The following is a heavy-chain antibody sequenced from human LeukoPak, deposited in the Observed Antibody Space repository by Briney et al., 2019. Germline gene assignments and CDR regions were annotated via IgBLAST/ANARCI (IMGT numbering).Heavy chain of an antibody. V-gene: IGHV4-59*11. Sequence: SETLSLTCTVSGGSISSHYWSWIRQPPGKGLEWIGYIYYSGSTNYNPSLKSRVTISVDTSKNQFSLKLSSVTAADTAVYYCARVDRLLWFGEWENGFDYWGQGTLVTVSS. D-gene: IGHD3-10*01. CDR2: IYYSGST. CDR3: ARVDRLLWFGEWENGFDY. J-gene: IGHJ4*02. CDR1: GGSISSHY.